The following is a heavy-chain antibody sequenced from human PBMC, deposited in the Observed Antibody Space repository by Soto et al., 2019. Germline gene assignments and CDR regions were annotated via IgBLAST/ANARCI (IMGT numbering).Heavy chain of an antibody. CDR1: GFTFGDYA. V-gene: IGHV3-49*04. CDR3: AFLWFGELSPAWFDP. D-gene: IGHD3-10*01. CDR2: IRSKARGGTT. J-gene: IGHJ5*02. Sequence: LRLSCTASGFTFGDYAMSWVRQAPGKGLEWVGFIRSKARGGTTEYAASVKGRFTISRDDAKSIACLQMNSLKTEDTAVYYRAFLWFGELSPAWFDPWGQGTLVTVSS.